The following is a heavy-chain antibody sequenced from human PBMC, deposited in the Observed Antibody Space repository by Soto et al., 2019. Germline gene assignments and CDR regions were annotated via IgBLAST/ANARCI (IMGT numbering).Heavy chain of an antibody. CDR3: ARGGVSTRTFDY. CDR2: IYPSDSDT. V-gene: IGHV5-51*01. CDR1: GYSFAGYW. Sequence: GESLKISCKGSGYSFAGYWIAWVRQMPGKGLELMGIIYPSDSDTRYRPSFQGQVTISADKSISSAYLQWSSLRASDTAMYYCARGGVSTRTFDYWGQGTPVPVSS. D-gene: IGHD3-3*01. J-gene: IGHJ4*02.